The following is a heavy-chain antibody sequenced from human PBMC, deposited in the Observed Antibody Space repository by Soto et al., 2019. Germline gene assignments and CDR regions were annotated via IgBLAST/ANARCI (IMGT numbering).Heavy chain of an antibody. Sequence: EVQLVESGGGLVQPGGSLRLSCAASGFTFSSYEMNWVRQAPGTGLEWVSYISSSGSTIYYADSVKGRFTISRDNAKNTLYLQMNSLSAYDTAVNYCARDKDSSSWMYFDYCGQGTLVTVSS. CDR2: ISSSGSTI. D-gene: IGHD6-13*01. CDR1: GFTFSSYE. CDR3: ARDKDSSSWMYFDY. J-gene: IGHJ4*02. V-gene: IGHV3-48*03.